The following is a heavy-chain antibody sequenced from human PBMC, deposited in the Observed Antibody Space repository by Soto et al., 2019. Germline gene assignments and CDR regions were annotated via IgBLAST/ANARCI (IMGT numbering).Heavy chain of an antibody. D-gene: IGHD3-22*01. CDR1: GYSFTSYW. CDR2: IDPSDSYT. J-gene: IGHJ5*02. Sequence: EVQLVQSGAEVKKPGESLRISCKGSGYSFTSYWISWVRQMPGKGLEWMGRIDPSDSYTNYSPSFQGHVTISADKSISTAYLQWSSLKASDTAMYYCARQFQLYYDSSGYYPAIWFDPWGQGTLVTVSS. CDR3: ARQFQLYYDSSGYYPAIWFDP. V-gene: IGHV5-10-1*03.